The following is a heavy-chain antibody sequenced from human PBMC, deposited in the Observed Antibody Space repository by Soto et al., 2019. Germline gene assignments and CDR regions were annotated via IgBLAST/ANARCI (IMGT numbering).Heavy chain of an antibody. D-gene: IGHD4-4*01. Sequence: SVKVSCKASGGTFSSYAISWVRQAPGQGLEWMGRIIPFIGTANYAQKFQGRVTITADESTSTAYMELTSLRSEDTAVYYCARVVMTTVNAYYYYGMDVWGQGTTVTVSS. CDR1: GGTFSSYA. CDR3: ARVVMTTVNAYYYYGMDV. V-gene: IGHV1-69*11. CDR2: IIPFIGTA. J-gene: IGHJ6*02.